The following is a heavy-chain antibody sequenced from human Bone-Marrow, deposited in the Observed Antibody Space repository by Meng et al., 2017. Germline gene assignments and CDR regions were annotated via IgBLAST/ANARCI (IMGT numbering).Heavy chain of an antibody. Sequence: GESLKISCAASGVTVSRNFMSWVRQAPGKGLEWVSVIYSGDTTYYAGSMKGRFTVSRDNSRNTLYLQMNSLRAEDTAVYYCSRGGAGPFDIWGQGTMVTVSS. V-gene: IGHV3-53*01. CDR1: GVTVSRNF. J-gene: IGHJ3*02. D-gene: IGHD3-16*01. CDR2: IYSGDTT. CDR3: SRGGAGPFDI.